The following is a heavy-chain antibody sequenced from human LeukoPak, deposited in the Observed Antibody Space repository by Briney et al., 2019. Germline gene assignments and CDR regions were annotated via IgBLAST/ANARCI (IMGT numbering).Heavy chain of an antibody. CDR2: ISSSGTDI. D-gene: IGHD2-2*02. CDR1: GFTFSDYY. V-gene: IGHV3-11*01. J-gene: IGHJ1*01. CDR3: VRYCSSTSCYIGSGEYFQH. Sequence: GGSLRLSCAASGFTFSDYYMSWIRQAPGKGLELVSFISSSGTDIFYADSMKGRFTISRDNAKNSLYLQMNSLRAEDTAVYYCVRYCSSTSCYIGSGEYFQHWGQGTLVAVSS.